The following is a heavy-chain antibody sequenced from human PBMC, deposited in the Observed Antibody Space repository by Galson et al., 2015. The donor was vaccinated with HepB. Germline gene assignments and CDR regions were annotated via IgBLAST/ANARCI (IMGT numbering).Heavy chain of an antibody. D-gene: IGHD5-24*01. CDR3: VRAGRDGDNLWD. CDR2: SRNKVYSHTT. CDR1: GFTFSDHH. V-gene: IGHV3-72*01. Sequence: SLRLSCAASGFTFSDHHMDWVRQVPGKGLEWVGRSRNKVYSHTTEYAASAKGRFIISRDNSKNSLSLQMNGLRSEDTAVYYCVRAGRDGDNLWDWGQGTLVTVSS. J-gene: IGHJ4*02.